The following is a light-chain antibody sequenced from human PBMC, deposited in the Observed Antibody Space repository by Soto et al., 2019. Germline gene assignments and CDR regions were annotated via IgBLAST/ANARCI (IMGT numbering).Light chain of an antibody. CDR3: TSYTSSSTLRV. CDR2: DVS. CDR1: RKEVGGYNY. J-gene: IGLJ1*01. Sequence: QSGLAEPSSGSGAPGRSIPISCTGTRKEVGGYNYVSWYQQHPGKAPKPMIYDVSNRPSGVSNRFSGSKSGNTASLTISGLQAEYEADYYCTSYTSSSTLRVFGTGSKDT. V-gene: IGLV2-14*01.